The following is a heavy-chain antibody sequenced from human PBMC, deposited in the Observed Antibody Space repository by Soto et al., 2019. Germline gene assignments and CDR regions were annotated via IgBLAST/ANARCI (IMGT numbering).Heavy chain of an antibody. CDR2: ISSNGVGT. CDR3: ARRARPDFYYMDV. J-gene: IGHJ6*03. D-gene: IGHD6-6*01. V-gene: IGHV3-64*01. CDR1: GFTLSGYA. Sequence: EVQLAESGGGLAQPGGSLRLSCAASGFTLSGYAMDWVRQAPGKGLEYVSGISSNGVGTYYANSVQGRFTISRDNSKNTVYLKMGSRRPEDMDVYYCARRARPDFYYMDVWGKGTTVTGSS.